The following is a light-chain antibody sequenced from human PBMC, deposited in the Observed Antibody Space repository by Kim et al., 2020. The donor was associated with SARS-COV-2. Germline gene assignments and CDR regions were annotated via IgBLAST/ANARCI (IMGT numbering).Light chain of an antibody. CDR3: HQYNSYSHT. Sequence: SATVGGRVTMTCQASQSITRWLDWYQQKPGKAAKLLIYDASSLKRGVPSRFSGSGSGTEFTLTISSLQPDDFETYYCHQYNSYSHTFGQGTKLEI. CDR1: QSITRW. J-gene: IGKJ2*01. V-gene: IGKV1-5*01. CDR2: DAS.